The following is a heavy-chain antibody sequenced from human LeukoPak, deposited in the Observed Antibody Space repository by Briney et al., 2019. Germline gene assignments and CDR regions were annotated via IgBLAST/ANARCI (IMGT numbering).Heavy chain of an antibody. J-gene: IGHJ6*02. CDR2: IIPIFGTA. CDR3: ARAHRFRITMVRGVILYGMDV. D-gene: IGHD3-10*01. V-gene: IGHV1-69*05. Sequence: ASVKVSCKASGGTFSSYAISWVRQAPGQGLEWMGGIIPIFGTANYAQKFQGRVTMTRDTSTSTVYMELSSLRSEDTAVYYCARAHRFRITMVRGVILYGMDVWGQGTTVTVSS. CDR1: GGTFSSYA.